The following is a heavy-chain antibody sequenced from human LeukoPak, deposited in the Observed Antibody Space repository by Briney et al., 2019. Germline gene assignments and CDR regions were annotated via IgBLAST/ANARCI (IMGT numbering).Heavy chain of an antibody. CDR3: ARHRSSWLIDY. V-gene: IGHV3-23*01. CDR1: GFTFSSYA. J-gene: IGHJ4*02. CDR2: ISDSGGNT. Sequence: SGGSLRLSCAASGFTFSSYAVSWVRQAPWEGLQWVSGISDSGGNTCYADSLRGRFTISRDNSKNTLYLQMNSLRAEDTAVYYCARHRSSWLIDYWGQGTLVTVSS. D-gene: IGHD6-6*01.